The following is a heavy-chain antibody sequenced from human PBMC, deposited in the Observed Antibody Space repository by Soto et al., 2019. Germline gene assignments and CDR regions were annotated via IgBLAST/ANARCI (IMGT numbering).Heavy chain of an antibody. Sequence: QLQLQESGPGLVKPSETLSLTCTVSGGSISSSSYYWGWIRQSPGKGLEWIGSIYFSESTYYNPSLKSRVTISVDTSKNQFSLKLTSVTAADTAVYYCARHYGYTSGWYRFRRFDNWGQGTLVTVSS. CDR3: ARHYGYTSGWYRFRRFDN. CDR2: IYFSEST. J-gene: IGHJ4*02. D-gene: IGHD6-19*01. CDR1: GGSISSSSYY. V-gene: IGHV4-39*01.